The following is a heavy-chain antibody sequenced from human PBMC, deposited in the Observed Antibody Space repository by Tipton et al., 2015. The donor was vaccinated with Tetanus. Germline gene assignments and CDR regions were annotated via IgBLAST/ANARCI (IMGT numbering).Heavy chain of an antibody. CDR1: GFTFSSYA. Sequence: SLRLSCAASGFTFSSYAMHWVRQAPGKGLEWVAVISYDGSNKYYADSVKGRFTISRDNSKNTLYLQMNSLRAEDTAVYYCARGLMELWLFWGQGTMVTVSS. CDR3: ARGLMELWLF. CDR2: ISYDGSNK. J-gene: IGHJ3*01. V-gene: IGHV3-30*04. D-gene: IGHD5-18*01.